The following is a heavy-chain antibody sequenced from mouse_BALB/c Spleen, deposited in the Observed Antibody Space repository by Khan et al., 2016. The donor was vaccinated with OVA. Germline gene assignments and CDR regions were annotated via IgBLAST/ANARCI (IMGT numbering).Heavy chain of an antibody. V-gene: IGHV1S137*01. Sequence: QVRLQQSGPELVRPGVSVKISCKGSGYTFTDYAIHWVKQSHAKSLEWIGLISSYSGNTSYKQKFKGRATMTVDKSSSTAYMELARLTSEDSAIXYCTRPAYDGYYDYWGQGTTLTVSS. J-gene: IGHJ2*01. CDR3: TRPAYDGYYDY. CDR2: ISSYSGNT. D-gene: IGHD2-3*01. CDR1: GYTFTDYA.